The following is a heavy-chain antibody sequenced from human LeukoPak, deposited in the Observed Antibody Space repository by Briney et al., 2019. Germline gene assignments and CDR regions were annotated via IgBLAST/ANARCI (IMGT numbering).Heavy chain of an antibody. CDR1: GFTFITYT. CDR3: ARGWSDILTGYYVDH. J-gene: IGHJ5*02. Sequence: GGSLRPSCAASGFTFITYTMNWVRQAPGKGLEWVSSISSSGNYINYADSMKGRFTISRDNAKNSLYLQMNSLRAEDTAVYYCARGWSDILTGYYVDHWGQGTLVTVSS. V-gene: IGHV3-21*01. CDR2: ISSSGNYI. D-gene: IGHD3-9*01.